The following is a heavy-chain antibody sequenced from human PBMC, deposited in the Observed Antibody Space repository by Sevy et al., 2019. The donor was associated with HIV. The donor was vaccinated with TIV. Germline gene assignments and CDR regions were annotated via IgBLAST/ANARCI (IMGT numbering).Heavy chain of an antibody. V-gene: IGHV4-59*08. CDR1: GGSITSLY. D-gene: IGHD1-26*01. CDR3: GGENAWGRGYS. CDR2: ISYDGHI. J-gene: IGHJ4*02. Sequence: SETLSLTCTVSGGSITSLYWNWIRQPPGKGLEWIANISYDGHINYNPTLKSRVTLSLVTSKNQFSLRLSSVTAADTAMYYCGGENAWGRGYSWGQGTLVTVSS.